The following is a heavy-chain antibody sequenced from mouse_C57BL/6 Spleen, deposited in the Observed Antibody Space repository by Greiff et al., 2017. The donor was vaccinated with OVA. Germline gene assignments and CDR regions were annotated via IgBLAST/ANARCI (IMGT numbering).Heavy chain of an antibody. D-gene: IGHD1-1*01. CDR3: ARRNGSSYPYYAMDY. V-gene: IGHV1-81*01. CDR2: IYPRSGNT. Sequence: QVQLQQSGAELARPGASVKLSCKASGYTFTSYGISWVKQRTGQGLEWIGEIYPRSGNTYYNEKFKGKATLTADKSSSTAYMELRSLTSEDSAVYFCARRNGSSYPYYAMDYWGQGTSVTVSS. CDR1: GYTFTSYG. J-gene: IGHJ4*01.